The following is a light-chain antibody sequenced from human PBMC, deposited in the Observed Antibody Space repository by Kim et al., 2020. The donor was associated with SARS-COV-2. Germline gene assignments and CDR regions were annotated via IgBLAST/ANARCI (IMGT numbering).Light chain of an antibody. J-gene: IGLJ3*02. Sequence: VTFAGSVSSADIGSNYVDWYQQGPGEAPKLLIYRNNQRPSGVPDRFSGSKSGTSASLASSGLRSEDEADYYCAAWDDSLSGPGVFGGGTQLTVL. V-gene: IGLV1-47*01. CDR1: SADIGSNY. CDR3: AAWDDSLSGPGV. CDR2: RNN.